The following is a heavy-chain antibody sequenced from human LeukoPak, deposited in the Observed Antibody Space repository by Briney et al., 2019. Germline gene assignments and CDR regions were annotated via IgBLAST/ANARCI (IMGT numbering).Heavy chain of an antibody. J-gene: IGHJ4*02. V-gene: IGHV3-7*01. D-gene: IGHD3-10*01. CDR1: GFTFSSYW. CDR2: IKQDGREK. Sequence: GGSLRLSCAASGFTFSSYWMSWVRQAPGKGLEWVANIKQDGREKYYVDSVKGRFTISRDNAKNSLYLQMHSLRAEDTAVYYCARDGSGRVPEMSAPDYWGQGTLVTVSS. CDR3: ARDGSGRVPEMSAPDY.